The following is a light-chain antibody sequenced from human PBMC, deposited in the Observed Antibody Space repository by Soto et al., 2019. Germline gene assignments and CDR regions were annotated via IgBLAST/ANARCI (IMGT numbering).Light chain of an antibody. J-gene: IGKJ1*01. CDR3: LQDHEDSWT. CDR2: AAS. Sequence: ATQMTQSPSSLSASVGDRLTITCRASRDIGSDLSWYQQKPGKATTLLIYAASNLQSGVPSRFRSSSSGTEFTLTVSSLHPEDVGTYYCLQDHEDSWTFGQGTKVDI. V-gene: IGKV1-6*01. CDR1: RDIGSD.